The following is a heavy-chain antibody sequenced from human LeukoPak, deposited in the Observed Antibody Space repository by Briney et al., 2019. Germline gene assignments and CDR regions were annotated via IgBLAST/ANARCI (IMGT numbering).Heavy chain of an antibody. Sequence: ASVKVSCQASGYTFTSYGISWVRQAPGQGLEWMGWISAYNGNTNYAQKLQGRVTMTTDTSTSTAYMELRSLRSDDTAVYYCARGSQWLPPRNYYYYGMDVWGQGTTVTVSS. V-gene: IGHV1-18*01. CDR2: ISAYNGNT. D-gene: IGHD6-19*01. CDR3: ARGSQWLPPRNYYYYGMDV. CDR1: GYTFTSYG. J-gene: IGHJ6*02.